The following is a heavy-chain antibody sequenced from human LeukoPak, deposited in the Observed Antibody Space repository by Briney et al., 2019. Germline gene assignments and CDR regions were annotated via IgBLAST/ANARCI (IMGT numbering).Heavy chain of an antibody. CDR2: ISGSGGST. V-gene: IGHV3-23*01. CDR3: AVLVGATNFDY. J-gene: IGHJ4*02. D-gene: IGHD1-26*01. Sequence: GGSLRLSCAASGFTFSSYAMSWVRQAPGKGLEWVSAISGSGGSTYYADSVTGRFTISRDNSKNTLYLQMNSLRAEDTAVYYCAVLVGATNFDYWGQGTLVTVSS. CDR1: GFTFSSYA.